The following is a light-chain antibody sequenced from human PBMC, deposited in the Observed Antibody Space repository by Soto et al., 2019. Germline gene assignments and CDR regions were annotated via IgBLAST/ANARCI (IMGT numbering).Light chain of an antibody. Sequence: NFMLTQPHSVSESPGKTVTISCTGSSGSIASNYVRWYQQRPGSAPTTVIYEDNQRPSGVPDRFSGSIDSSSNSASLTISGLKTEDEADYYCQSYDSTSWVFGGGTKLTVL. CDR3: QSYDSTSWV. V-gene: IGLV6-57*02. CDR1: SGSIASNY. CDR2: EDN. J-gene: IGLJ3*02.